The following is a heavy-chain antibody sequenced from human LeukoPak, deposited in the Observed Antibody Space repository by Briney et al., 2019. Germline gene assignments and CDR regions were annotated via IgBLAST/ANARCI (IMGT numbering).Heavy chain of an antibody. CDR2: IYHSGST. Sequence: SETLSLTCTVSGGSISSGGYYWSWIRQPPGKGLEWIGYIYHSGSTYYNPSLKSRVTISVDRSKNQFSLKLSSVTAADTAVYYCARDVGAYGDFDYWGQGTLVTVSS. CDR3: ARDVGAYGDFDY. V-gene: IGHV4-30-2*01. CDR1: GGSISSGGYY. D-gene: IGHD4-17*01. J-gene: IGHJ4*02.